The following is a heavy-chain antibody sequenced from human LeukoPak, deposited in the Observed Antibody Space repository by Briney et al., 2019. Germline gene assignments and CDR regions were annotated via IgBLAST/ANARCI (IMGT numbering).Heavy chain of an antibody. Sequence: GESLRLSCAASGFTFINAWMTWVRQAPGKGLEWVGRIQSTTNGGTPDYATPVKGRFTISRDDSKNTLYLQMNSLKTEDTAVYYCTSGVGTLDYWGQGALVTVSS. D-gene: IGHD1-14*01. J-gene: IGHJ4*02. V-gene: IGHV3-15*01. CDR3: TSGVGTLDY. CDR2: IQSTTNGGTP. CDR1: GFTFINAW.